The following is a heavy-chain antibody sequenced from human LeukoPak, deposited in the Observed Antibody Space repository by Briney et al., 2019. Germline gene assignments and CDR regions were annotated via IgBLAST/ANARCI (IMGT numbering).Heavy chain of an antibody. CDR3: ARHAVVVAADDAFDI. D-gene: IGHD2-15*01. CDR1: GGSISSSSYY. V-gene: IGHV4-39*01. CDR2: IYYSGST. Sequence: SETLSLTCTVPGGSISSSSYYWGWIRQPPGKGLEWIGSIYYSGSTYYNPSLKSRVTISVDTSKNQFPLKLSSVTAADTAVYYCARHAVVVAADDAFDIWGQGTMVTVSS. J-gene: IGHJ3*02.